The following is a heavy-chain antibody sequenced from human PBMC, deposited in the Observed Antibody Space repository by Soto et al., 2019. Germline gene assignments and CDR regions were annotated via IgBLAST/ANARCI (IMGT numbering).Heavy chain of an antibody. CDR2: IYHGGST. V-gene: IGHV4-4*02. Sequence: KPSETLSLTCAVSSGSIISSDWWSWVRQPPGKGLEWIGEIYHGGSTNYYPSLNSRVTISVDKSMNQFSLKLSSVTAADTAVYYCARSAYDFWSGYYPKHWWFDPWGQGTLVTVSS. CDR3: ARSAYDFWSGYYPKHWWFDP. D-gene: IGHD3-3*01. J-gene: IGHJ5*02. CDR1: SGSIISSDW.